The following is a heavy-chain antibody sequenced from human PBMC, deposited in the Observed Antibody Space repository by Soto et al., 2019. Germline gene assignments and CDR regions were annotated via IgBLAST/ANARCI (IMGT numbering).Heavy chain of an antibody. J-gene: IGHJ4*01. CDR3: TRQWLLWGPFDY. CDR2: IRGKANTYAT. V-gene: IGHV3-73*01. CDR1: GFTISYST. Sequence: GRSLRLSCAASGFTISYSTIHWVRKTSGKGLEWVGRIRGKANTYATSFAASVKGRFTISRDDSKNTAYLQMNSLNIEDTAVYYCTRQWLLWGPFDYWGHGSLVTVSS. D-gene: IGHD3-3*01.